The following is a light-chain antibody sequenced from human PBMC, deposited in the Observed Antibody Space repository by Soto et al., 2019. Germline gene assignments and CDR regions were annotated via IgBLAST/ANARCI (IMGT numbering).Light chain of an antibody. Sequence: EIGLTQSPGTLSLSPGERATLFFRANQTLNHNYLAWYQQKPGQAPRLLIYDASRRATDTPDRFSGTGSATDFTLTISRLEPEDFAVYYCHQYYRTPRTFGQGTKVDIK. CDR2: DAS. J-gene: IGKJ1*01. CDR1: QTLNHNY. V-gene: IGKV3-20*01. CDR3: HQYYRTPRT.